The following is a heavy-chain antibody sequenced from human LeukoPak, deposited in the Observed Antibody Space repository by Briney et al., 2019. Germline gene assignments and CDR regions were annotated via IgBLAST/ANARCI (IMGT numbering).Heavy chain of an antibody. CDR2: IYYSGST. V-gene: IGHV4-59*05. CDR1: GGSISSYY. J-gene: IGHJ4*02. Sequence: SETLSLTCTVSGGSISSYYWSWIRQPPGKGLEWIGSIYYSGSTYYNPSLKSRVTISVDTSKNQFSLNLSSVTAADTAVYFCARGSVLRHFNYWGQGTLVTVSS. D-gene: IGHD3-3*01. CDR3: ARGSVLRHFNY.